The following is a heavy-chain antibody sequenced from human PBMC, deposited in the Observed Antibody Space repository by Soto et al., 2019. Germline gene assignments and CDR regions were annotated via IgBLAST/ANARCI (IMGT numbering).Heavy chain of an antibody. CDR2: IIPLFGTA. CDR3: ASKAACGGDCYAFDS. Sequence: QVYLVQSGAEVKKPGSSVKISCKASGGIFSSNTINWVRQAAGQGLEWMGGIIPLFGTANYAEKFQGRVTITADKSTKTEYMEVTSLSSEDTAVYYCASKAACGGDCYAFDSWGQGTLVTVSS. CDR1: GGIFSSNT. J-gene: IGHJ4*02. D-gene: IGHD2-21*02. V-gene: IGHV1-69*06.